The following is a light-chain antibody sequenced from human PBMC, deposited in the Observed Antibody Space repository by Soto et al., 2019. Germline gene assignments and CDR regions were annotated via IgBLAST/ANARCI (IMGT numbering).Light chain of an antibody. J-gene: IGKJ1*01. CDR2: DAS. CDR1: QTIGCG. Sequence: DIEMTQSPSTLSASVGDRLTITCRASQTIGCGLAWYQQRPGKAPKVLIYDASTLESGVPARFSGSGSETEFTLTISSLQPEDSATYYCQHYNSDPWTFGQGTKVEIK. V-gene: IGKV1-5*01. CDR3: QHYNSDPWT.